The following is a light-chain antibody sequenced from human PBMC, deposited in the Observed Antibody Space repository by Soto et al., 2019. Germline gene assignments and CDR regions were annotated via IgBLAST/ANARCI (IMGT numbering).Light chain of an antibody. J-gene: IGKJ2*01. CDR3: QQYYTTPT. V-gene: IGKV4-1*01. CDR1: QSVLASSNNKNY. Sequence: DIVMTQSPDSLAVSLGERATINCKSSQSVLASSNNKNYLAWYLQRPGQPPELLLYWASTRESGVPDRFSGSGSGTDFTLTISSLQAEDVAVYYCQQYYTTPTFGQGTKLEIE. CDR2: WAS.